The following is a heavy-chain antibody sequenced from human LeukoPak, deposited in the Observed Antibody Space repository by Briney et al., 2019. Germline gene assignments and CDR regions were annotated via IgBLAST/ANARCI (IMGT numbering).Heavy chain of an antibody. CDR3: ARGEKLTPQGFDY. D-gene: IGHD3-16*01. CDR2: IYDSGST. J-gene: IGHJ4*02. CDR1: GASISSGGYY. Sequence: SETLSLTCTVSGASISSGGYYWNWIRQHPGKGLEWIGYIYDSGSTYYNPSLKSRVTISVDTSKNQFSLKLSSVTAADTAVYYCARGEKLTPQGFDYWGQGTLVTVSS. V-gene: IGHV4-31*03.